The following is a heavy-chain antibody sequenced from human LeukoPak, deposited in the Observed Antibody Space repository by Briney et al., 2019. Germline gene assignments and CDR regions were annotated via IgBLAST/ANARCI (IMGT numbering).Heavy chain of an antibody. CDR1: GYTFTGYY. J-gene: IGHJ6*02. V-gene: IGHV1-2*02. Sequence: ASVKVSCKASGYTFTGYYMHWVRQAPGQGLEWMGWINPNSGGTNYAQKFQGRVTMTRDTSISTAYMELSRLRSDDTAVHYCASGVVPAALTGYYYYGMDVWGQGTTVTVSS. CDR3: ASGVVPAALTGYYYYGMDV. CDR2: INPNSGGT. D-gene: IGHD2-2*01.